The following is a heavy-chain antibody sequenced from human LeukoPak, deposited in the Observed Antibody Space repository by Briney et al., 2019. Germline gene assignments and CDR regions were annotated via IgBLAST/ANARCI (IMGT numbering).Heavy chain of an antibody. Sequence: PSETLSLTCTVSGGSIRSSYYYWSWIRQPPGKGLEWIGEINHSGSTNYNPSLKSRVTISVDTSKNQFSLKLSSVTAADTAVYYCARGSMRYCSSTSCYRSWFDPWGQGTLVTVSS. J-gene: IGHJ5*02. CDR1: GGSIRSSYYY. D-gene: IGHD2-2*01. V-gene: IGHV4-39*07. CDR3: ARGSMRYCSSTSCYRSWFDP. CDR2: INHSGST.